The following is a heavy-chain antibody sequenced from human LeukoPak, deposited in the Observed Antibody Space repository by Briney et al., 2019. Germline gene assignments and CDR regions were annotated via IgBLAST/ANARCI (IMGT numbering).Heavy chain of an antibody. CDR3: ARRQLPRAQNP. CDR1: GYTFTSYD. J-gene: IGHJ5*02. V-gene: IGHV1-8*03. Sequence: ASVKVSCKASGYTFTSYDINWVRQATGQGLEWMGWMNPNSGNTGYAQKFQGRVTITRNTSISTAYMELSSLRSEDTAVYYCARRQLPRAQNPWGQGTLVTVSS. CDR2: MNPNSGNT. D-gene: IGHD2-2*01.